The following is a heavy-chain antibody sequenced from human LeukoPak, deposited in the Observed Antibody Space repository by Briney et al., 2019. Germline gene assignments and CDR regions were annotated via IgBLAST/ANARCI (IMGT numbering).Heavy chain of an antibody. CDR3: ARDGPTQMVDFDY. D-gene: IGHD3-10*01. CDR1: GYTFSGTGWY. J-gene: IGHJ4*02. V-gene: IGHV1-2*02. CDR2: IYPYTGAT. Sequence: ASVKVSCKASGYTFSGTGWYLYWLRQAPGQGLECMGWIYPYTGATHYAQKFQGRVAMTRDTSISTAYMELSRLRPDDTAVYYCARDGPTQMVDFDYWGQGTLVTVSS.